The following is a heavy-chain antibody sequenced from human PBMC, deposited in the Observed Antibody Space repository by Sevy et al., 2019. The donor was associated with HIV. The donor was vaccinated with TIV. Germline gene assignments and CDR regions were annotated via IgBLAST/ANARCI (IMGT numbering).Heavy chain of an antibody. Sequence: GGSLRLSCAASGFTFSSYSMNWVRQAPGKGLEWVSYISSSSSTIYYAESVKGRFTNPRDNAKNSLYLQMNSLRAEDTAVYYCARVTSGNDYWGQGTLVTVSS. J-gene: IGHJ4*02. V-gene: IGHV3-48*01. CDR1: GFTFSSYS. CDR2: ISSSSSTI. CDR3: ARVTSGNDY. D-gene: IGHD1-26*01.